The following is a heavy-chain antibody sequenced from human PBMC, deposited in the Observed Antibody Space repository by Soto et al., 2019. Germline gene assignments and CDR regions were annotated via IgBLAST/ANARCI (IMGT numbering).Heavy chain of an antibody. CDR3: AREVREVLFGLDGLDV. CDR2: VFNREPT. J-gene: IGHJ6*02. Sequence: QVRLQESGPGLVKPSQTVTLICNVSGGSFSSGDYYWNWIRQFPGKGLESIGYVFNREPTHYNPSLKGRVSMSVDTSKNLFTLTLRSVTAADTAVYCCAREVREVLFGLDGLDVWGQGTTVTVSS. D-gene: IGHD3-3*01. V-gene: IGHV4-31*02. CDR1: GGSFSSGDYY.